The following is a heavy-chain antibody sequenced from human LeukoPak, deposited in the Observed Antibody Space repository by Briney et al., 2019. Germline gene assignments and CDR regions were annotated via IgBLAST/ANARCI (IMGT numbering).Heavy chain of an antibody. V-gene: IGHV4-4*07. CDR1: GGSISSYY. D-gene: IGHD3-22*01. CDR2: IYTSGST. CDR3: ARGEGYYYDSSGYYRPKAGFDY. J-gene: IGHJ4*02. Sequence: SETLSLTCTVSGGSISSYYWSWIRQPAGKGLELIGRIYTSGSTNYNPSLKSRVTMSVDTSKNQFSLKLSSVTAADTAVYYCARGEGYYYDSSGYYRPKAGFDYWGQGTLVTVSS.